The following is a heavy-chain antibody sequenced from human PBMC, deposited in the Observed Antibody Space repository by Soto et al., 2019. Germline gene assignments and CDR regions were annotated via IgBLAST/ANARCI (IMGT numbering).Heavy chain of an antibody. CDR3: ARRPHYYDSSGYLSICFDA. CDR2: IFSNDEK. D-gene: IGHD3-22*01. V-gene: IGHV2-26*01. CDR1: GFSLSNARMG. J-gene: IGHJ5*02. Sequence: SGPTLVNPTDTLTLTCTVSGFSLSNARMGVSWIRQPPGKALEWLAHIFSNDEKSYSTSLKSRLTISKDTTKSQVVLTMTNMDRVDTATYYCARRPHYYDSSGYLSICFDAWGQGTMVTVSS.